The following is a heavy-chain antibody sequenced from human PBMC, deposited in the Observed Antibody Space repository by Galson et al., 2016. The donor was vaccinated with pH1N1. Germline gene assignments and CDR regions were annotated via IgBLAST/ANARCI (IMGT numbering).Heavy chain of an antibody. CDR2: IHPGDSDT. V-gene: IGHV5-51*01. Sequence: QSGAEVKKPGESLKISCKGSGYSFNSYWIGWVRQMPGKGLEWMGIIHPGDSDTRYSPSFQGQVTISADKSISTAYLQGSSLKASDTAMYYCARHETTLVTPGNYYQYMDVWGKGTTVTVSS. D-gene: IGHD4-23*01. CDR3: ARHETTLVTPGNYYQYMDV. J-gene: IGHJ6*03. CDR1: GYSFNSYW.